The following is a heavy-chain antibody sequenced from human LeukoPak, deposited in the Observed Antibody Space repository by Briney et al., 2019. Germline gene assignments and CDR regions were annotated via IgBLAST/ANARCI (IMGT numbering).Heavy chain of an antibody. CDR1: GFTFSSYA. J-gene: IGHJ4*02. CDR2: ISASGGIT. D-gene: IGHD3-9*01. Sequence: GSLRLSCAASGFTFSSYALSWVRQAPGKGLEWVSVISASGGITYYADSVKGRFTISRDTSKDTVYLQMHSLRAEDTAVYYCAKGDVLPSYPTFDYWGQGTLVTVSS. CDR3: AKGDVLPSYPTFDY. V-gene: IGHV3-23*01.